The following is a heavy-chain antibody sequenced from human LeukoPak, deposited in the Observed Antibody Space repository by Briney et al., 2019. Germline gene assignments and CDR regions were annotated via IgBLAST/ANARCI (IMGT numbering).Heavy chain of an antibody. CDR3: ARHLGYSSGWYYFDY. V-gene: IGHV4-39*01. D-gene: IGHD6-19*01. J-gene: IGHJ4*02. CDR1: GGSISSSSYY. Sequence: SETLSLTCTVSGGSISSSSYYWGWLRQPPGKGLEWIGSIYYSGSTYYSPSLKSRVTISVDTSKNQFSLKLSSVTAADTAVYYCARHLGYSSGWYYFDYWGQGTLVTVSS. CDR2: IYYSGST.